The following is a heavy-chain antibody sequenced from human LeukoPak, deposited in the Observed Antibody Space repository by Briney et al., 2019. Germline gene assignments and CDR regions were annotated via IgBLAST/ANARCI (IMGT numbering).Heavy chain of an antibody. CDR1: GVSIGSHY. J-gene: IGHJ4*02. Sequence: SETLSLTCTVSGVSIGSHYWTWIRQTPGKGLEWIGYVYDIGTTKYNPSLKSRVTISVDTSKNQFSLKLSSVTAAHTAVYYCARGRDGYNFLNRGEYYYFDYWGQGTLVTVSS. D-gene: IGHD5-24*01. CDR3: ARGRDGYNFLNRGEYYYFDY. V-gene: IGHV4-59*08. CDR2: VYDIGTT.